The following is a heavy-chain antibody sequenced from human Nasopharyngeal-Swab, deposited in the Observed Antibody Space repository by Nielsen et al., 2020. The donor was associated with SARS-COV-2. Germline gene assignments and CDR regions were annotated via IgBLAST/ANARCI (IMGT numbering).Heavy chain of an antibody. CDR1: GFTFSSYG. CDR3: AKDCGLRAAYYYYGMDV. J-gene: IGHJ6*02. Sequence: GGSLRLSCAASGFTFSSYGMPWVRQAPGKGLEWVAVISYDGSNKYYADSVKGRFTISRDNSKNTLYLQMNSLRAEDTAVYYCAKDCGLRAAYYYYGMDVWGQGTTVTVSS. D-gene: IGHD6-25*01. CDR2: ISYDGSNK. V-gene: IGHV3-30*18.